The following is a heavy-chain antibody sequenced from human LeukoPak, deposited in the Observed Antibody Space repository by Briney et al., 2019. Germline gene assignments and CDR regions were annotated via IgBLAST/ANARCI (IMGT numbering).Heavy chain of an antibody. V-gene: IGHV3-7*01. CDR2: IKEDGSQK. CDR1: GFSFTTHW. Sequence: GGSLRLSFAASGFSFTTHWMTWVRQAPGKGLEWVANIKEDGSQKHYVDSVKGRFTISRDNAKNSLYLQMDSLRAEDTAVYYCAREVVAATGRYYYYYMDVWGKGTTVTVSS. J-gene: IGHJ6*03. D-gene: IGHD2-15*01. CDR3: AREVVAATGRYYYYYMDV.